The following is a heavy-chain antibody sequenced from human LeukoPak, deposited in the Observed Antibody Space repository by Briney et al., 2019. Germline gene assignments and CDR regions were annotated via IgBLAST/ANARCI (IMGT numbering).Heavy chain of an antibody. CDR1: GFTFSSYG. V-gene: IGHV3-23*01. J-gene: IGHJ4*02. D-gene: IGHD2-15*01. CDR2: ISASGDAT. Sequence: PGGSLRLSCAASGFTFSSYGMSWVRQAPGKGLECVSIISASGDATKYADSVEGRFTISRDNSKNTLYLQMNSLRAEDTAIYYCAKPTQTGPAKAFDYWGQGTLVTVSS. CDR3: AKPTQTGPAKAFDY.